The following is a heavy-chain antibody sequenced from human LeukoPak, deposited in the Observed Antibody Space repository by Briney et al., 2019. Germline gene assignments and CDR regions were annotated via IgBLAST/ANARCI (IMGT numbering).Heavy chain of an antibody. V-gene: IGHV3-7*01. Sequence: PGESLRLSCAASGFTFSSYRMSWVRQAPGKGLEWVANINQDGSEKYYVDSVKGRFTISRDNAKKSLYLQMNSLRAEDTAVYYCARQLLYYDVLTGGVGPYYFDSWGQGTLVTVSS. CDR2: INQDGSEK. CDR1: GFTFSSYR. J-gene: IGHJ4*02. CDR3: ARQLLYYDVLTGGVGPYYFDS. D-gene: IGHD3-9*01.